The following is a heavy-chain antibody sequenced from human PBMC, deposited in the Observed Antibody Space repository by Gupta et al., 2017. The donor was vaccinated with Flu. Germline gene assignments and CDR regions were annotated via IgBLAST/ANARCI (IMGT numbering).Heavy chain of an antibody. J-gene: IGHJ4*02. CDR3: ATQTSITGTVDY. V-gene: IGHV3-23*01. D-gene: IGHD1-7*01. CDR1: GVKFSRYS. Sequence: EVQLLESGGDLVQPGGSLRLSCAASGVKFSRYSMTWVRQAPGKGLEWVSAISVGGSTTYYADSVKGRFTISRDNSKNTLYLQMNSLRAEDTALYYCATQTSITGTVDYWGQGTLVTVSS. CDR2: ISVGGSTT.